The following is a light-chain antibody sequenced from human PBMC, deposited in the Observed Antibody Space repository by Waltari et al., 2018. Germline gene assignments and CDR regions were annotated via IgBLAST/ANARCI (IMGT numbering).Light chain of an antibody. CDR1: STDAAVSNY. Sequence: QSALTQPPSASGSPGQSVTMYCTGTSTDAAVSNYVSWYQQPPGKAPKPLLYAVSWRPSGVPDRFSGSKSGNTASLTVSGLQPEDEADYYCASFAGSNTLFGGGTKLTVL. CDR2: AVS. CDR3: ASFAGSNTL. J-gene: IGLJ2*01. V-gene: IGLV2-8*01.